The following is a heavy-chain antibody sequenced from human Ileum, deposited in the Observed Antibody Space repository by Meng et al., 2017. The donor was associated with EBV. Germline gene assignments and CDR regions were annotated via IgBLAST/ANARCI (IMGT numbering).Heavy chain of an antibody. CDR3: ARDFGPHQLWY. Sequence: LGQSTPSSTLCLTCAGSGGSSRRSNGWGWVRQPRGKGLECIGEIYHSGRTNYTPSLKSRVTISVDKSKNQFSLKLSSVTAADTAVYYCARDFGPHQLWYWGQGTLVTVSS. V-gene: IGHV4-4*02. CDR2: IYHSGRT. D-gene: IGHD3-16*01. CDR1: GGSSRRSNG. J-gene: IGHJ4*02.